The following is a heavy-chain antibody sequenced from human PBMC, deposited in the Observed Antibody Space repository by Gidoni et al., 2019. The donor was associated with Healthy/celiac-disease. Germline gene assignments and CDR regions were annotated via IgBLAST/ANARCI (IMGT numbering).Heavy chain of an antibody. Sequence: QVQLVESGGGVVEPGRYVRLSCEACGCTFSSHGMQRVRQAPAKGLGWVAVISYDGSNNYYADSVKGLFTISRDNSKNSLYLQMNSLSAEDTAVYYCAKQDNWNDGGYFDYWGQGTLVTVSS. V-gene: IGHV3-30*18. CDR1: GCTFSSHG. J-gene: IGHJ4*02. D-gene: IGHD1-20*01. CDR3: AKQDNWNDGGYFDY. CDR2: ISYDGSNN.